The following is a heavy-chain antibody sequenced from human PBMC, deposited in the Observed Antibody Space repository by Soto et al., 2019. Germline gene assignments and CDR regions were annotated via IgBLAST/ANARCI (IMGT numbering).Heavy chain of an antibody. D-gene: IGHD1-20*01. Sequence: SQTLSLTCAISGDSVSSNSAAWNWIRQSPARGLEWLGRTYYRSKWYNHYAESVKSRISINPDTSKNQFSLQLNSVTPEDTAVYYCARDPRISPPMYFDIWGLGTLVTVS. V-gene: IGHV6-1*01. CDR3: ARDPRISPPMYFDI. CDR1: GDSVSSNSAA. J-gene: IGHJ4*02. CDR2: TYYRSKWYN.